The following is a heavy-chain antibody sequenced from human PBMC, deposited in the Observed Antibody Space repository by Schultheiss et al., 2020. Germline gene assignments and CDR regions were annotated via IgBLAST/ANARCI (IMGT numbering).Heavy chain of an antibody. CDR2: TDHSGST. D-gene: IGHD4-17*01. CDR3: ARGGTVTWFDY. J-gene: IGHJ4*02. V-gene: IGHV4-30-2*01. Sequence: SETLSLTCTVSGGSISSGGYSWTWIRQPPGKGLEWIGYTDHSGSTNYNPSLKSRVTISVDTSKNQFSLKLSSVTAADTAVYYCARGGTVTWFDYWGQGTLVTVSS. CDR1: GGSISSGGYS.